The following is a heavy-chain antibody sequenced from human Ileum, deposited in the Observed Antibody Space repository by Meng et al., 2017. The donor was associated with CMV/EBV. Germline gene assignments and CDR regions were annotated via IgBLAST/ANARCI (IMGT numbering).Heavy chain of an antibody. D-gene: IGHD1-26*01. CDR2: ISGSGGST. CDR1: GFTFSSYA. Sequence: GESLKISCAASGFTFSSYAMSWVRQAPGKGLEWVSAISGSGGSTYYADSVKGRFTISRDNSKNTLYLQMNSLRAEDTAVYYCATTILSGSYFDYWGQGTRVTCSS. V-gene: IGHV3-23*01. J-gene: IGHJ4*02. CDR3: ATTILSGSYFDY.